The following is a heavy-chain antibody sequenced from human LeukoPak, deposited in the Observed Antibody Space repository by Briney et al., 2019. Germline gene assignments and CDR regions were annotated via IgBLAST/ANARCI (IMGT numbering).Heavy chain of an antibody. CDR2: ISAYNGNR. Sequence: ASXKVSCKASGYTFTSYGISWVGQAPGQGIEGMGWISAYNGNRKYAQKLQGRVTITTDTTTSTDYIEVRRLRSDDTAVYYCARVLSTIFGVVIDHAFDIWGQGTMVTVSS. D-gene: IGHD3-3*01. CDR3: ARVLSTIFGVVIDHAFDI. J-gene: IGHJ3*02. CDR1: GYTFTSYG. V-gene: IGHV1-18*01.